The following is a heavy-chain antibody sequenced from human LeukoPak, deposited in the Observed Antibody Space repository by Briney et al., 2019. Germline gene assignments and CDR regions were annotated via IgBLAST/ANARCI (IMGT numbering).Heavy chain of an antibody. CDR1: GFTFSSYA. CDR3: ARGVKGYSYGPNWFDP. J-gene: IGHJ5*02. V-gene: IGHV3-48*03. Sequence: GGSLRLSCAASGFTFSSYAMSWVRQAPGKGLEWVSYISSSGSTIYYADSVKGRFTSSRDNAKNSLYLQMNSLRAEDTAVYYCARGVKGYSYGPNWFDPWGQGTLVTVSS. CDR2: ISSSGSTI. D-gene: IGHD5-18*01.